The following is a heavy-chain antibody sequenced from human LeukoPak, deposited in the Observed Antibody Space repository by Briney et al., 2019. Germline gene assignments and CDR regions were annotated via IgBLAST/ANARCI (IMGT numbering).Heavy chain of an antibody. V-gene: IGHV3-9*01. D-gene: IGHD1-26*01. J-gene: IGHJ4*02. CDR3: AKDREWELLGVFDY. Sequence: GRSLRLSCAASGFTFDDYAMHWVRQAPGKGLDWVSGISWNSGSIGYADSVKGRFTISRDNAKNSLYLQMNSLRAEDTALYYCAKDREWELLGVFDYWGQGTLVTVSS. CDR1: GFTFDDYA. CDR2: ISWNSGSI.